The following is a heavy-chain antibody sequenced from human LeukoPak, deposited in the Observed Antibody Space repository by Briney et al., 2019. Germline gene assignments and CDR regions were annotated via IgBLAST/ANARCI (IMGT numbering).Heavy chain of an antibody. CDR1: GGTFSNYA. D-gene: IGHD4-23*01. Sequence: EASVKVSCKASGGTFSNYAISWVRQAPGQGLEWMGGIIPIFDTADYAQKFQGRLTITADESTSTAYMELSSLRSEDTAVYYCAESPRETTVVGDYYYYYMDVWGKGTTVTVSS. V-gene: IGHV1-69*13. J-gene: IGHJ6*03. CDR2: IIPIFDTA. CDR3: AESPRETTVVGDYYYYYMDV.